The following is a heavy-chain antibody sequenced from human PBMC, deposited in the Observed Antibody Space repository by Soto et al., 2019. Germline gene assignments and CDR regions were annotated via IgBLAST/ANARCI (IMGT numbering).Heavy chain of an antibody. Sequence: EVQLVESGGGLVQPGGSLKLSCAASGFTFSGSAIHWVRQASGKGLEWVGRIRDKVNKYATAYAASVTGRFTISRDDSKNMAYLQMNSPKTEDTAVYYCGYDFWSGYYSVGQTSGMDVWGQGTTVTVSS. CDR1: GFTFSGSA. CDR2: IRDKVNKYAT. D-gene: IGHD3-3*01. V-gene: IGHV3-73*02. J-gene: IGHJ6*02. CDR3: GYDFWSGYYSVGQTSGMDV.